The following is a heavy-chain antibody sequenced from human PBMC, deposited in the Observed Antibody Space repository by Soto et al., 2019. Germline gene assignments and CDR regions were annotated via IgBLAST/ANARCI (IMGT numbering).Heavy chain of an antibody. CDR1: GFTFSDYY. D-gene: IGHD4-17*01. V-gene: IGHV3-11*03. Sequence: GGSLRLSCAASGFTFSDYYMSWIRQAPGKGLEWVSYISSSSSYTNYADSVKGRFTISRDNAKNSLYLQMNSLRAEDTAGYYCARSPYDYGETSDYWGQGTLVTVSS. CDR3: ARSPYDYGETSDY. J-gene: IGHJ4*02. CDR2: ISSSSSYT.